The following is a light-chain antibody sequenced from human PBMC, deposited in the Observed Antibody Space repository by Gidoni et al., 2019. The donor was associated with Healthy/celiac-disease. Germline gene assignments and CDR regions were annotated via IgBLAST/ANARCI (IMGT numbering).Light chain of an antibody. CDR2: ACF. Sequence: DIQMTQSPSSLSASVGDRVTITCRASQSISSYLNWYKQKPGKAPKLLIYACFSLQSGVPSRFSGSGSGTDFTLTISSLQPEDFATYYCQQSYSTPLTFGGGTKVEIK. CDR1: QSISSY. J-gene: IGKJ4*01. CDR3: QQSYSTPLT. V-gene: IGKV1-39*01.